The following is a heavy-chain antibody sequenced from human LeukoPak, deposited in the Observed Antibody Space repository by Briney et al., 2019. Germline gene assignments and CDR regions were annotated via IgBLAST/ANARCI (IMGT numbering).Heavy chain of an antibody. CDR3: TRDRMVRSWFFDL. V-gene: IGHV4-4*02. J-gene: IGHJ2*01. Sequence: SETLSLTCAVSGDSIGRGHWWTWVRQPPGKGLEWIGEIFHSGSTDYNSSLKSRVTIFVDKSKNQFSLRLTSVTAADTAVYYCTRDRMVRSWFFDLWGRGTLVTVSS. CDR1: GDSIGRGHW. D-gene: IGHD2-21*01. CDR2: IFHSGST.